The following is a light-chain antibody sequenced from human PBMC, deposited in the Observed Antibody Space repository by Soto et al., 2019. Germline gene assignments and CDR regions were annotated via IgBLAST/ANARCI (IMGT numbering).Light chain of an antibody. CDR1: QSVSSY. J-gene: IGKJ5*01. V-gene: IGKV3-11*01. CDR2: DAF. Sequence: EIVLTQSPATLSLSPGERATLSCRASQSVSSYLAWYQQKPGQAPRLLIYDAFNRASDIPARFSGSGSGTDFTLTISSLEPEDFAVYYCQQRSNWRITLGQGTRLEIK. CDR3: QQRSNWRIT.